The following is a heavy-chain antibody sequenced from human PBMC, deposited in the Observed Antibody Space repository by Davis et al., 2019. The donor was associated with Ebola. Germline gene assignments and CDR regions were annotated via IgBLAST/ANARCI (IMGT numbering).Heavy chain of an antibody. CDR3: ARDSRKGYYGSGMGVGMDV. V-gene: IGHV1-8*01. CDR2: MNPNSGNT. D-gene: IGHD3-10*01. J-gene: IGHJ6*02. CDR1: GYTFTSYD. Sequence: AASVKVSCKASGYTFTSYDINWVRQATGQGLEWMGWMNPNSGNTGYAQKFQGRVTMTRNTSISTAYMELSSLRSEDTAVYYCARDSRKGYYGSGMGVGMDVWGQGTTVTVSS.